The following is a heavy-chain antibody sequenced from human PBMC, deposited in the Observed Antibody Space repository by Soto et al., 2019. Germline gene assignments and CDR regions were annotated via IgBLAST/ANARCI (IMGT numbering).Heavy chain of an antibody. J-gene: IGHJ4*02. D-gene: IGHD3-22*01. CDR2: INPSGGST. V-gene: IGHV1-46*01. CDR3: ARAYYYDSSGRYYFDY. Sequence: GASVKVTCTASGYTFTSYYMHWVRQAPGQGLEWMGIINPSGGSTSYAQKFQGRVTMTRDTSTSTVYMELSSLRSEDTAVYYCARAYYYDSSGRYYFDYWGQGTLVTSPQ. CDR1: GYTFTSYY.